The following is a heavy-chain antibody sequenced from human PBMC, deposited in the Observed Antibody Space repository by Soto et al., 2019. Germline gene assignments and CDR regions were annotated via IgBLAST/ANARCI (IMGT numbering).Heavy chain of an antibody. CDR1: GFTFSTYW. J-gene: IGHJ4*02. Sequence: GGSLRLSCAASGFTFSTYWMHWVRQAPGKGLVWVSRINSAGSTTNFADSVKGRFTISRDNAKNTLYLQMNSLRAEDTAVYFCARGLFNYNGISGYSYLDYWGQGTLVTVSS. CDR2: INSAGSTT. V-gene: IGHV3-74*01. CDR3: ARGLFNYNGISGYSYLDY. D-gene: IGHD3-22*01.